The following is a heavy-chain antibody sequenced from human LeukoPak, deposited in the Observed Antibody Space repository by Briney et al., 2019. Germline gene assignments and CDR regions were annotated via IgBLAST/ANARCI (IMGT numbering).Heavy chain of an antibody. Sequence: SETLSLTCTVSGGSISSYYWSWIRQPAGKGLEWIGRIYTSGSTNYNPSLKSRVTMSVDTSKNQFSLKLSSVTAADTAVYYCARDLYPDRGYSYGHFDYWGQGTLVTVSS. V-gene: IGHV4-4*07. J-gene: IGHJ4*02. CDR1: GGSISSYY. D-gene: IGHD5-18*01. CDR3: ARDLYPDRGYSYGHFDY. CDR2: IYTSGST.